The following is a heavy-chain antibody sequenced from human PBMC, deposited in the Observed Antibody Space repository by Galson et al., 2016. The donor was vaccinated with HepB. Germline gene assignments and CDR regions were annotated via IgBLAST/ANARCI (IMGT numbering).Heavy chain of an antibody. D-gene: IGHD2-8*02. V-gene: IGHV3-48*01. J-gene: IGHJ4*02. Sequence: SLRLSCAASGFTFSSYSMSWVRQAPGKGLEWVSHISTSGNTVYYADSVKSRFTISRDNAKNSLYLQMNSLRAEDTAVYYCVRGYCTGGVCSPGGYWGQGTLVTVSS. CDR2: ISTSGNTV. CDR1: GFTFSSYS. CDR3: VRGYCTGGVCSPGGY.